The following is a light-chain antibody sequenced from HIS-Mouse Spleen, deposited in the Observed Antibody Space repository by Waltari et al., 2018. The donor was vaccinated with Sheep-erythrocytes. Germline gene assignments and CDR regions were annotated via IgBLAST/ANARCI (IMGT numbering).Light chain of an antibody. V-gene: IGLV2-11*01. Sequence: QPALSPPRSVSGSPGQSVTISCTGTSRDAGGYNYVCGYQQHPGKAPKLMIYDVSKRPSGVPDRFSGSKSGNTASLTISGLQAEDEADYYCCSYAGSYTWVFGGGTKLTVL. J-gene: IGLJ3*02. CDR2: DVS. CDR1: SRDAGGYNY. CDR3: CSYAGSYTWV.